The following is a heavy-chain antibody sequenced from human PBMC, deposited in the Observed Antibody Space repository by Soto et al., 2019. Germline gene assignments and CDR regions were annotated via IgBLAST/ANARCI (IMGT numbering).Heavy chain of an antibody. CDR3: ARHKYQLLHNWLDR. Sequence: GESLTISCKGSGYSFTSYWIGCVRQMPGKGLERMGIIYPGDSDTRYSPSFQGQVTISADKSISTAYLQLSSLKASDTAMCCWARHKYQLLHNWLDRWGEGTQVTVSS. CDR1: GYSFTSYW. V-gene: IGHV5-51*01. J-gene: IGHJ5*02. D-gene: IGHD2-2*01. CDR2: IYPGDSDT.